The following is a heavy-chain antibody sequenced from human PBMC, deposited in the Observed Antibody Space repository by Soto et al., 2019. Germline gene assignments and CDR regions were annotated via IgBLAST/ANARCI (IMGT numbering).Heavy chain of an antibody. CDR3: ARDLAFGLSDY. CDR2: INAGNGNT. CDR1: GYTFTSYA. J-gene: IGHJ4*02. Sequence: QVHLVQSGAEVKKPGASVKVSCKASGYTFTSYAMYWVRQAPGQRLEWMGWINAGNGNTKYSQKFQGRVTITRDTSASTPYMELSSLRSEDTAVYYCARDLAFGLSDYWGQGTLVTVSS. D-gene: IGHD3-10*01. V-gene: IGHV1-3*01.